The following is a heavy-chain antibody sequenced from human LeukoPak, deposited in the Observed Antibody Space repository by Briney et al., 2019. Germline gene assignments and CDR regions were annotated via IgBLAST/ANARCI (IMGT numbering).Heavy chain of an antibody. V-gene: IGHV4-34*01. CDR2: INHSGST. Sequence: SETPSLTCAVYGGSFSGYYWSWIRQPPGKGLEWIGEINHSGSTNYNPSLKSRVTISVDTSKNQFSLKLSSVTSADTAVYYCARAIRGEYYLDHWGQGTLVTVSS. CDR3: ARAIRGEYYLDH. J-gene: IGHJ4*02. CDR1: GGSFSGYY. D-gene: IGHD3-10*01.